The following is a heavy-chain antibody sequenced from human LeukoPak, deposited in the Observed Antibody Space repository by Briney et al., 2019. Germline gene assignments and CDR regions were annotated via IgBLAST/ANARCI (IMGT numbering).Heavy chain of an antibody. D-gene: IGHD2-2*02. V-gene: IGHV1-18*01. CDR1: GYTFTSYG. J-gene: IGHJ4*02. Sequence: ASVKVSCKASGYTFTSYGISWGRQAPGQGLEWRGWISAYDGNTNYAQKLQGRVTMTTDTSTSTAYMELRSLRSDDTAVYYCASVRGGGYCSSTSCYTFDYWGQGTLVTVSS. CDR3: ASVRGGGYCSSTSCYTFDY. CDR2: ISAYDGNT.